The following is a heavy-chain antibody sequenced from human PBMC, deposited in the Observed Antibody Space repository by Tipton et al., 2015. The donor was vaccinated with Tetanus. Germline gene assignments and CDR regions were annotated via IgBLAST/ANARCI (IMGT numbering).Heavy chain of an antibody. V-gene: IGHV4-39*07. CDR1: GGSISTYDSY. Sequence: TLSLTCTVSGGSISTYDSYWVWIRQSPGEGLEWIGSIYYSRSTSYYNPSLKSRVTISADTTKKQFSLNLRSVTAADTAVYYCAGLPVGGGYSAHHYFLHWGQGTLVTVSS. CDR3: AGLPVGGGYSAHHYFLH. D-gene: IGHD4-23*01. CDR2: IYYSRSTS. J-gene: IGHJ4*02.